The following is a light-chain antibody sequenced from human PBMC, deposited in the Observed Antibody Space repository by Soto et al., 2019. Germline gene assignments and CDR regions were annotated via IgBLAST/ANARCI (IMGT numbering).Light chain of an antibody. V-gene: IGLV2-14*01. CDR3: SSYTSSSPLYV. Sequence: QSALPQPASVSGSPGQSITLSCTGTSSDVGGYNYVSWYQQHPGKAPKLMIYEVSNRPSGVPNRFSGSKSDNTASLTIAGLQAEDEDDYYCSSYTSSSPLYVFGTGTKLTVL. CDR1: SSDVGGYNY. J-gene: IGLJ1*01. CDR2: EVS.